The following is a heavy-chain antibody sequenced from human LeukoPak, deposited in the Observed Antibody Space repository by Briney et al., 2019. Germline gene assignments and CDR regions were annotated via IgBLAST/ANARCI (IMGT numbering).Heavy chain of an antibody. V-gene: IGHV1-46*01. CDR2: INPNSGSA. Sequence: ASVKVSCKASGYIFTSYHMHWVRQAPGQGLEWMGIINPNSGSASYAQEFQGRVTMTRDTSTCTVYMELSSLRSEDTAVYYCARGLYSGWYVYWGQGTLVTVSS. J-gene: IGHJ4*02. D-gene: IGHD6-19*01. CDR3: ARGLYSGWYVY. CDR1: GYIFTSYH.